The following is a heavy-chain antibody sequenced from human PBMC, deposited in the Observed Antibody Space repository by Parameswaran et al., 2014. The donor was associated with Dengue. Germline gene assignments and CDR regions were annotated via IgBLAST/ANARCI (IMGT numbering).Heavy chain of an antibody. J-gene: IGHJ6*02. D-gene: IGHD4-11*01. Sequence: VRQAPGKGLEWVSSISSSSSYIYYADSVKGRFTISRDNAKNSLYLQMNSLRAEDTAVYYCARDGGDDYSTVSYYYGMDVWGQGDHGSPSP. V-gene: IGHV3-21*01. CDR3: ARDGGDDYSTVSYYYGMDV. CDR2: ISSSSSYI.